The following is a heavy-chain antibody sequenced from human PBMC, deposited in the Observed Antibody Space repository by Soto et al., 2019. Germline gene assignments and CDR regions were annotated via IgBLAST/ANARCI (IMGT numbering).Heavy chain of an antibody. V-gene: IGHV3-23*01. CDR3: AKVPLGSGYYLDY. D-gene: IGHD3-3*01. Sequence: EVQLLDSGGGLVQPGGSLRLSCAASGFTFSNYVMNWVRQAPGKGLDWVSAISASGGSTYYADSVKGRFTISRDNSKSSLYLQMSSLRAEDTAVYYCAKVPLGSGYYLDYWGQGTLVTVSS. J-gene: IGHJ4*02. CDR2: ISASGGST. CDR1: GFTFSNYV.